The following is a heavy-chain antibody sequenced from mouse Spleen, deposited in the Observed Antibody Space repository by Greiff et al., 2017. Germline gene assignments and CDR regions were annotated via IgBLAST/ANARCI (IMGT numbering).Heavy chain of an antibody. CDR2: ISYDGSN. CDR3: ARARNGNYRYFDV. V-gene: IGHV3-6*01. D-gene: IGHD2-1*01. Sequence: VQLKESGPGLVKPSQSLSLTCSVTGYSITSGYYWNWIRQFPGNKLEWMGYISYDGSNNYNPSLKNRISITRDTSKNQFFLKLNSVTTEDTATYYCARARNGNYRYFDVWGAGTTVTVSS. J-gene: IGHJ1*01. CDR1: GYSITSGYY.